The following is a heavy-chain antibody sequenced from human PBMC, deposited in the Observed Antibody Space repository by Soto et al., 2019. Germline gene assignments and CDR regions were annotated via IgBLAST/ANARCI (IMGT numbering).Heavy chain of an antibody. CDR1: GGSISSYY. Sequence: SETLSLTCTVSGGSISSYYWSWIRQPPGKGLEWIGYIYYSGSTNYNPSLKSRVTISVDTSKNQFSLKLSSVTAADTAVYYCARWGGAPGLYYYYYYGMDVWGQGTTVTSP. CDR2: IYYSGST. J-gene: IGHJ6*02. V-gene: IGHV4-59*01. CDR3: ARWGGAPGLYYYYYYGMDV. D-gene: IGHD3-10*01.